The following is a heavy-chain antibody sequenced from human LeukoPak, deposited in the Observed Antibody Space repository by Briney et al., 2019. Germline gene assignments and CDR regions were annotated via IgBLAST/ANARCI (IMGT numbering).Heavy chain of an antibody. J-gene: IGHJ4*02. Sequence: ASVKVSCKASGYTFTSYGISWVRQAPGQGLEWMGWISAYNGNTSYAQKLQGRVTMTTDTSTSTAYMELRSLRSDDTAVYYCARVGVVVITTPQEFDYWGQGTLVTVSS. CDR3: ARVGVVVITTPQEFDY. V-gene: IGHV1-18*01. CDR1: GYTFTSYG. CDR2: ISAYNGNT. D-gene: IGHD3-22*01.